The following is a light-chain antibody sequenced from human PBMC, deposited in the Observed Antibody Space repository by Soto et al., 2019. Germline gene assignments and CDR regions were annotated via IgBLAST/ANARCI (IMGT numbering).Light chain of an antibody. CDR2: GAS. J-gene: IGKJ5*01. Sequence: EIVFTQSPATLSLSPGERATLSCRASQGVSRYLAWYQQKPGQSPRLLIYGASSRATGIPDRFSGGGSGTDFTLTISRLEPGDFAVYFCQQYGGFPITFGQGTRLEIK. CDR3: QQYGGFPIT. CDR1: QGVSRY. V-gene: IGKV3-20*01.